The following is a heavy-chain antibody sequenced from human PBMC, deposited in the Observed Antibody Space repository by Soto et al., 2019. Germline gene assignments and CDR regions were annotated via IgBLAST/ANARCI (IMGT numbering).Heavy chain of an antibody. CDR3: ERAVDFVSDY. Sequence: PGGSLRLSCVGSGFRFNTYWRRWVRQAPGQGLEWLAHLHPDGTEMFYVDSIKDRFMVSRDNAKKSVYLQMKSIKVEDTAVYYCERAVDFVSDYWGHGTLVTVSS. CDR2: LHPDGTEM. V-gene: IGHV3-7*03. D-gene: IGHD6-19*01. J-gene: IGHJ4*01. CDR1: GFRFNTYW.